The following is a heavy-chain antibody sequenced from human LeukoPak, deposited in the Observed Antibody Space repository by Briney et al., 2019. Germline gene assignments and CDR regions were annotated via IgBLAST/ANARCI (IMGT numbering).Heavy chain of an antibody. V-gene: IGHV4-34*01. Sequence: SETLSLTCAVCGGSFSGYYWSWIRQPPGKGLEWIGEINHSGSTNYNPSLKSRVTISVDTSKNQFSLKLSSVTAADTAVYYCARARITMVRGAPPDYWGQGTLVTVSS. CDR1: GGSFSGYY. D-gene: IGHD3-10*01. CDR3: ARARITMVRGAPPDY. J-gene: IGHJ4*02. CDR2: INHSGST.